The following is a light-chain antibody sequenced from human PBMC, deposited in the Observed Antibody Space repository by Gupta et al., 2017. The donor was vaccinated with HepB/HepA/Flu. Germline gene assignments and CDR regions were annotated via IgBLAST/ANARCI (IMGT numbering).Light chain of an antibody. CDR3: QVWDRDSDHVV. J-gene: IGLJ2*01. V-gene: IGLV3-21*03. CDR1: DIGIKS. CDR2: EDF. Sequence: SYVLIQPPAVSVAQGMTARITCEGSDIGIKSVHWYQQKPGQAPVMVVFEDFDRPSGIPERFSGTNSANTATLTINGVEAGDEADYFCQVWDRDSDHVVFGGGTKLSVL.